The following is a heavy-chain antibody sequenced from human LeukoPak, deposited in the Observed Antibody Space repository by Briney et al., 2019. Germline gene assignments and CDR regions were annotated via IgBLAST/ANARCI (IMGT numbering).Heavy chain of an antibody. D-gene: IGHD2-15*01. J-gene: IGHJ4*02. CDR2: ISAYNGNT. CDR1: GYTFTSYG. Sequence: ASVKVSCKASGYTFTSYGISWVRQAPGQGLEWMGWISAYNGNTNYAQKLQGRVTMTTDTSTSTAYTELRSLRSDDTAVYYCASVGYCSGGSCYGFDYWGQGTLVTVSS. V-gene: IGHV1-18*01. CDR3: ASVGYCSGGSCYGFDY.